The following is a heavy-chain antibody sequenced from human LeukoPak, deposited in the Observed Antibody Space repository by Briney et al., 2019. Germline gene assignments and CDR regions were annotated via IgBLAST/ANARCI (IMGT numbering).Heavy chain of an antibody. Sequence: GASVKVSCKASGYTFTSYGISWVRQAPGQGLEWMGWINPNSGGTNYAQKFQGRVTMTRDTSISTAYMELSRLRSDDTAVYYCARVPGIAAAGSNFDYWGQGTLVTVSS. V-gene: IGHV1-2*02. J-gene: IGHJ4*02. CDR3: ARVPGIAAAGSNFDY. CDR2: INPNSGGT. CDR1: GYTFTSYG. D-gene: IGHD6-13*01.